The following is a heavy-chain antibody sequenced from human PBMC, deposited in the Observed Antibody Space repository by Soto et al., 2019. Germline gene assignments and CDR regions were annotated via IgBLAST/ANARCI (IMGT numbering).Heavy chain of an antibody. CDR2: IYYSGSA. CDR1: GGSISSYY. V-gene: IGHV4-59*01. Sequence: SETLSLTCTVSGGSISSYYWSWIRQPPGKGLEWIGYIYYSGSANYNPSLKSRVTISVDTSKNQFSLKLSSVTAADTAVYYCARTYYDFWSGYPNWFDPWGQGTLVTVSS. D-gene: IGHD3-3*01. J-gene: IGHJ5*02. CDR3: ARTYYDFWSGYPNWFDP.